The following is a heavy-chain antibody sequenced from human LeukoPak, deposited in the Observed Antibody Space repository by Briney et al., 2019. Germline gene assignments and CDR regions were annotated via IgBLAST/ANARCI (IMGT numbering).Heavy chain of an antibody. V-gene: IGHV3-23*01. J-gene: IGHJ4*02. CDR3: AQDRAWIEFYF. D-gene: IGHD5-12*01. CDR1: GFTFKNYG. Sequence: GGSLRLSCAASGFTFKNYGMNWVRQAPGKGREWGSGISPGGETPYYADSVRGRFTISRDNAKNTMYLQMNSLRVEDTAVYYCAQDRAWIEFYFWGQGTLVTVSS. CDR2: ISPGGETP.